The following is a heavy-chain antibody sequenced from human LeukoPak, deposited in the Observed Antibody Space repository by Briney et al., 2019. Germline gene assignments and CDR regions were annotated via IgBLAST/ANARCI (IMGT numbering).Heavy chain of an antibody. D-gene: IGHD4-11*01. CDR1: GFTFSSYA. J-gene: IGHJ5*02. V-gene: IGHV3-23*01. CDR3: SNYGESFDP. CDR2: ISGSGDYT. Sequence: GGSLRLSCAASGFTFSSYAMSWVRQAPGKGLEWVSSISGSGDYTYYTDSVKGRFTISRDNSKNTLYLEMNSLRAEDTAVYYCSNYGESFDPWGQGTLVTVSS.